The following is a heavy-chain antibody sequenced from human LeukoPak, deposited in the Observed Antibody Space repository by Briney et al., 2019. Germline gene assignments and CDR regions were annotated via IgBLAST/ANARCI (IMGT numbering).Heavy chain of an antibody. V-gene: IGHV1-69*05. D-gene: IGHD6-6*01. J-gene: IGHJ4*02. CDR1: GGTFSSYA. CDR3: ASQLVRGPFDY. Sequence: SVKVSCKASGGTFSSYAISWVRQAPGQGLEWMGGIIPIFGTASYAQKFQGRVTITTDESTSTAYMELSSLRSEDAAVYYCASQLVRGPFDYWGQGTLVTVSS. CDR2: IIPIFGTA.